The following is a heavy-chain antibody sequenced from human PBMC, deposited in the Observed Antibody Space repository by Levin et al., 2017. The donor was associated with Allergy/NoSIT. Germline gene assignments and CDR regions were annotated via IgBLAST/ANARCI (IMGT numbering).Heavy chain of an antibody. D-gene: IGHD3-22*01. J-gene: IGHJ3*02. CDR1: GFTFSSYA. V-gene: IGHV3-23*01. CDR2: ISGSGGST. CDR3: AKDPTMIVVAPGDDAFDI. Sequence: GGSLRLSCAASGFTFSSYAMSWVRQAPGKGLEWVSAISGSGGSTYYADSVKGRFTISRDTSKNTLYLQMNSLRAEDTAVYYCAKDPTMIVVAPGDDAFDIWGQGTMVTVSS.